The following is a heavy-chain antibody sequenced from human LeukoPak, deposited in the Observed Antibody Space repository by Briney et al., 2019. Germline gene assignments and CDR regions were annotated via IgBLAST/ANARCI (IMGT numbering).Heavy chain of an antibody. CDR3: ARGRRIVEATMAEYFQH. CDR1: GYTFTSYG. Sequence: GASVKVSCKASGYTFTSYGISWVRQAPGQGLEWMGWISAYNGNTNYAQKLQGRVTMTTDTSASTAYMELRSLRSDDTAVYYCARGRRIVEATMAEYFQHWGQGTLVTVSS. CDR2: ISAYNGNT. J-gene: IGHJ1*01. V-gene: IGHV1-18*01. D-gene: IGHD1-26*01.